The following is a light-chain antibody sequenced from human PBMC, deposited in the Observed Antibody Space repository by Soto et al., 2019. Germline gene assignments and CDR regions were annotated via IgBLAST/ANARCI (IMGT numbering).Light chain of an antibody. CDR1: TSDVGTYNH. Sequence: QSALTQPASVSGSPGQSITISCTGTTSDVGTYNHVSWYQHHPGKAPRLMIYDVNKRPSGVSNRFSGSKSGNTASLTISGLQAEDEADYYCCSYAGSRVDVFGSGTKLTVL. J-gene: IGLJ1*01. CDR2: DVN. V-gene: IGLV2-23*02. CDR3: CSYAGSRVDV.